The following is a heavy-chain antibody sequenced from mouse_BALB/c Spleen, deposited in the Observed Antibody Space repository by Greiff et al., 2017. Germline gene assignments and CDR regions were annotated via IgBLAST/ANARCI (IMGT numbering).Heavy chain of an antibody. CDR1: GYTFTDYW. Sequence: VQLQQPGAELVMPGASVKMSCKASGYTFTDYWMHWVKQRPGQGLEWIGAIDTSDSYTSYNQKFKGKATLTVDESSSTAYMQLSSLTSEDSAVYYCARVGDRFAYWGQGTLVTVSA. J-gene: IGHJ3*01. CDR3: ARVGDRFAY. V-gene: IGHV1-69*01. CDR2: IDTSDSYT.